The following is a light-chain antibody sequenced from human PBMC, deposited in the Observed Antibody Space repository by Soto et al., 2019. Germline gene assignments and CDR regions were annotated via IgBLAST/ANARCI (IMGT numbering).Light chain of an antibody. CDR2: DAS. Sequence: EIVLTQSPGTLSLSPGERATLSCRASQSLSSSQLSCYQQKVGRAPRLLIHDASSRATGIPDRFSGSVSGKDLPLTITRLAPDEFALYYCQQYGGSPRTFGQGTRLEIK. V-gene: IGKV3-20*01. CDR1: QSLSSSQ. CDR3: QQYGGSPRT. J-gene: IGKJ5*01.